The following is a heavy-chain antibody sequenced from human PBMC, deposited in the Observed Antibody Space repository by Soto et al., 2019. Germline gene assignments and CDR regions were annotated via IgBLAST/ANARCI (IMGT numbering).Heavy chain of an antibody. J-gene: IGHJ5*02. CDR2: VYYNGIT. Sequence: PSETLSLTCTVSGGSINNHYWSWIRQPPGKGLEWLGYVYYNGITNYNPSLKSRVTISVDTSKNHFSLKLSSVTAADTAVYYFASFTAFYGSGSYYNNWFDPWGQGTLVTVSS. CDR1: GGSINNHY. D-gene: IGHD3-10*01. V-gene: IGHV4-59*11. CDR3: ASFTAFYGSGSYYNNWFDP.